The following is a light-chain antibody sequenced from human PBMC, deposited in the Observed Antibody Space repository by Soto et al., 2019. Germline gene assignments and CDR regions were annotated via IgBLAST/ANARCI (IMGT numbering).Light chain of an antibody. CDR3: PQRSHCPTT. V-gene: IGKV3-11*01. CDR2: EAS. Sequence: EIVLTQSPATLSWSPGERATLSCRASQSVSSYLAWYQQRPGQAPRLLIYEASNMATGIPARFSGSGSGTEFTLTISSLEPEDFALYYCPQRSHCPTTFGHGTKVEIK. J-gene: IGKJ1*01. CDR1: QSVSSY.